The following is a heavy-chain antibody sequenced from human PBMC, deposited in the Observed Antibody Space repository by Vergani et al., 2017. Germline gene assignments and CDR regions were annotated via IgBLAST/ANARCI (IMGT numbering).Heavy chain of an antibody. D-gene: IGHD4-23*01. Sequence: QVQLVQSGAEVKKPGASVKVSCKASGYTFTSYYMHWVRQAPGQGLEWMGIINPSGGRTSYAQKFQGRDTMTRDTSTSTVYMELSSLMSEDTAGYYCASADYGDNLPGDYWGQGTLVTVSS. V-gene: IGHV1-46*01. CDR3: ASADYGDNLPGDY. CDR2: INPSGGRT. CDR1: GYTFTSYY. J-gene: IGHJ4*02.